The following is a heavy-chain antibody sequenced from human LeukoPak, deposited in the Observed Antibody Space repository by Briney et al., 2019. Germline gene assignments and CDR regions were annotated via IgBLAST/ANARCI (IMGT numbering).Heavy chain of an antibody. CDR1: GFTFSSHG. D-gene: IGHD6-19*01. J-gene: IGHJ4*02. CDR3: AKDKSSGWYCFDY. Sequence: GGSLRLSCAASGFTFSSHGMSWVRQAPGKGLEWVSAISGSGGRTYYADSVKGRFTISRDNSKNTLYLQMNSLRAEDTAVYYCAKDKSSGWYCFDYWGQGTLVTVSS. V-gene: IGHV3-23*01. CDR2: ISGSGGRT.